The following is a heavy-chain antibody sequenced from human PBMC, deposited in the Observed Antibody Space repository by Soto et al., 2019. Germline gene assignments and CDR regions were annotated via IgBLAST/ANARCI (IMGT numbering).Heavy chain of an antibody. D-gene: IGHD3-10*01. V-gene: IGHV1-2*04. CDR3: ATATLLWFGELLSRRWAAAFDI. Sequence: ASVKVSCKASGYTFTGYYMHWVRQAPGQGLEWMGWINPNSGGTNYAQKFQGWVTMTRDTSISTAYMELSRLRSDDTAVYYCATATLLWFGELLSRRWAAAFDIWGQGTMVTVSS. CDR1: GYTFTGYY. CDR2: INPNSGGT. J-gene: IGHJ3*02.